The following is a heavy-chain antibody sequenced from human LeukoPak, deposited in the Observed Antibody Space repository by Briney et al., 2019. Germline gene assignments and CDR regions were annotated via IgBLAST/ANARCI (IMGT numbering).Heavy chain of an antibody. J-gene: IGHJ3*02. CDR1: GYTFTSYY. V-gene: IGHV1-2*02. CDR3: ARDLLAYCGGDCYSYSIAFDI. CDR2: INPNSGGT. Sequence: GASVKVSCKASGYTFTSYYMHWVRQAPGQGLEWMGWINPNSGGTNYAQKFQGRVTMTRDTSISTAYMELSRLRSDDTAVYYCARDLLAYCGGDCYSYSIAFDIWGQGTMVTVSS. D-gene: IGHD2-21*02.